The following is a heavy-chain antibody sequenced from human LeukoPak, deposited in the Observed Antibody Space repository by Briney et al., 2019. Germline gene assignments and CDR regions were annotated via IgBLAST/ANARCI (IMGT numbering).Heavy chain of an antibody. CDR3: ARETPYSSNWTDFDY. Sequence: GRSLRLSCAASGFTFSNYNMHWVRQAPGKGLEWVSYITLSRTTIYYADSVKGRFTISRDNAKNSLYLQMNSLRAEDTAMYFCARETPYSSNWTDFDYWGQGTLVTVSS. CDR1: GFTFSNYN. J-gene: IGHJ4*02. V-gene: IGHV3-48*01. CDR2: ITLSRTTI. D-gene: IGHD6-13*01.